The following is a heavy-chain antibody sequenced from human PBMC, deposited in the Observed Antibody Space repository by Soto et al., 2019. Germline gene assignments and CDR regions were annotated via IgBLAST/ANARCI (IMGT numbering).Heavy chain of an antibody. D-gene: IGHD5-12*01. CDR3: ARGEMATII. CDR2: ISYDGSNK. CDR1: GFTFSSYA. J-gene: IGHJ4*02. V-gene: IGHV3-30-3*01. Sequence: QVQLVESGGGVVQPGRSLRLSCAASGFTFSSYAMHWVRQAPGKGLEWVAVISYDGSNKYYADSVKGRFTISRDNSKNTLYLQMNSLRAEHTAVYYCARGEMATIICGQGTLVTVSS.